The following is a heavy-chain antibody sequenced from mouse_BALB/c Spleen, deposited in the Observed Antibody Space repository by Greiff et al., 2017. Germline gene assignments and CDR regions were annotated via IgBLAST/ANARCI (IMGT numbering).Heavy chain of an antibody. CDR2: IDPENGNT. D-gene: IGHD1-1*02. CDR1: GFNIKDYY. CDR3: ARVVWTSYAMDY. V-gene: IGHV14-1*02. Sequence: EVQLQQSGAELVRPGALVKLSCKASGFNIKDYYMHWVKQRPEQGLEWIGWIDPENGNTIYDPKFQGKASLTADTSSNTAYLQLSSLKSEDTAVYYCARVVWTSYAMDYWGQGTSVTVSS. J-gene: IGHJ4*01.